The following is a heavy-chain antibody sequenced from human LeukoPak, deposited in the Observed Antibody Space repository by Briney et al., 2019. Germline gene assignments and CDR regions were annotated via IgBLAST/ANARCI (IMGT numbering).Heavy chain of an antibody. CDR3: VLSTAWYRSSWYLIY. J-gene: IGHJ4*02. D-gene: IGHD6-13*01. Sequence: GGSLRLSCAASGFAFSSYAMTWVRQAPGKGLEWVSGIGSGSGGRTYYADSVKGRFSISRDNSRDTLNLQMNSLRAEDTAIYYCVLSTAWYRSSWYLIYWGQGILVTVSS. V-gene: IGHV3-23*01. CDR2: IGSGSGGRT. CDR1: GFAFSSYA.